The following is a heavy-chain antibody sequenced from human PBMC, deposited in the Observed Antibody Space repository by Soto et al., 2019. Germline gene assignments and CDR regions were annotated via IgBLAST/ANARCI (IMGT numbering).Heavy chain of an antibody. J-gene: IGHJ4*02. CDR2: MSGSGDAA. CDR3: AKKVTIYAVDPADY. CDR1: GFTFSDYG. V-gene: IGHV3-23*01. D-gene: IGHD3-3*01. Sequence: PGGSLRLSCAASGFTFSDYGMSWVRQAPGKGLEWVSVMSGSGDAAYYADSVKGRFTISRDSSENTLYLQMNSLRAEDTAVYFCAKKVTIYAVDPADYWGQGTQVTVSS.